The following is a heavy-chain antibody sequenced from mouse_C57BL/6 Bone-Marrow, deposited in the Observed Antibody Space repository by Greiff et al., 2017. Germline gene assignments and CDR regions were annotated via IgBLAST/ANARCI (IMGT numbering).Heavy chain of an antibody. Sequence: QVQLQQSGAELVKPGASVKISCKASGYTFTDYYINWVQQRPGQGLEWIGKIGPGSGSTYYNEKFKGKATLTADKSSSTAYMQLSSLTSEDSAVYFCATELRPHYCDYWGQGTTLTVSS. D-gene: IGHD3-2*02. CDR1: GYTFTDYY. V-gene: IGHV1-77*01. CDR2: IGPGSGST. CDR3: ATELRPHYCDY. J-gene: IGHJ2*01.